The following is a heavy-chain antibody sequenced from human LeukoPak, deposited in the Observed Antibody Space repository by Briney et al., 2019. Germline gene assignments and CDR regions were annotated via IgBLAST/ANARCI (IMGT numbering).Heavy chain of an antibody. CDR2: ISAYNGNT. CDR1: GYTFTSYG. D-gene: IGHD5-18*01. CDR3: ARSVPTHTAMGVRVDP. Sequence: ASVKVSCKASGYTFTSYGISWVRQAPGQGLEWMGWISAYNGNTNYAQKLQGRVTMTTDTSTSTAYMELRSLRSDDTAVYYCARSVPTHTAMGVRVDPWGQGTLVTVSS. J-gene: IGHJ5*02. V-gene: IGHV1-18*01.